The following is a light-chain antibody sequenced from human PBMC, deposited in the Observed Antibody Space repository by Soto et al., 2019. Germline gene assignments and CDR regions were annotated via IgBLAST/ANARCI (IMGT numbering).Light chain of an antibody. CDR2: AAS. V-gene: IGKV1-39*01. CDR3: KQSYSTLIT. CDR1: QSISSY. Sequence: DIQMTQSPSSLSASVGDRVTITCRASQSISSYLNWYQQKPGKAPKLLIYAASSLQSGVPSRFSGSGSGTDFTLTISSLQPEEFATYYCKQSYSTLITFGKGKRLEI. J-gene: IGKJ5*01.